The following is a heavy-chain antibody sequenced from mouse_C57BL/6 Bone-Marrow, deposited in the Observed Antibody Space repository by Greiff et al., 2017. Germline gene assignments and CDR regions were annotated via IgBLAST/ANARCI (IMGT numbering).Heavy chain of an antibody. V-gene: IGHV1-7*01. CDR1: GYTFTSYW. D-gene: IGHD1-1*01. J-gene: IGHJ4*01. Sequence: QVQLQQSGAELAKPGASVKLSCKASGYTFTSYWMHWVKQRPGQGLEWIGYINPSSGYTKYNQKFKDKATLTAYKSSSTAYMQLSSLTYEDSAVYYCARTYFYYYGSRGAMDYWGQGTSVTVSS. CDR2: INPSSGYT. CDR3: ARTYFYYYGSRGAMDY.